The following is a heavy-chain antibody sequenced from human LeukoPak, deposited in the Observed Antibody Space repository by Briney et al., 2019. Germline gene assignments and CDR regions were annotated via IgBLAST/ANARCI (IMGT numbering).Heavy chain of an antibody. CDR1: GVTFSSYG. Sequence: PGRTLRLSCAASGVTFSSYGMHWVRQAPGQGLEPVAVISYDGSNKYYADSVKSRFTICRDNYKHTLYLQMNSLRAEDTAVYYCAKDRAAAGPYYYSGRDVWGQGRTVSVSS. CDR3: AKDRAAAGPYYYSGRDV. D-gene: IGHD6-13*01. CDR2: ISYDGSNK. J-gene: IGHJ6*02. V-gene: IGHV3-30*18.